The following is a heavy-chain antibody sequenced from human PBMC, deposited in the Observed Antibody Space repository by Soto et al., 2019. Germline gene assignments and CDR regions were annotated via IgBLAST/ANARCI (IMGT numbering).Heavy chain of an antibody. CDR1: GYTFTSYG. J-gene: IGHJ4*02. CDR2: ISAYNGNT. Sequence: ASVKVSCKASGYTFTSYGISCVRQAPGQGLEWMGWISAYNGNTNYAQKLQGGVTMTTDTSTSTAYMELRSLRSDDTAVYYCARGLGYYYDSSGYYHLDYWGQGTLVTVSS. V-gene: IGHV1-18*01. CDR3: ARGLGYYYDSSGYYHLDY. D-gene: IGHD3-22*01.